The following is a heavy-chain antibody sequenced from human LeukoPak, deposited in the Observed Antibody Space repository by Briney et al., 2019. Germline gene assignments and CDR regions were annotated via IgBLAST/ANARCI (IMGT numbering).Heavy chain of an antibody. CDR1: GGSISTYY. CDR2: IYYSENP. V-gene: IGHV4-59*01. J-gene: IGHJ4*02. CDR3: ARDGGSVGAYY. D-gene: IGHD1-26*01. Sequence: SETLSLTCTVSGGSISTYYWNWIRQSPGKELEWIGYIYYSENPKYNPSLGSRVTISVDTSKNQFSLKLSSVTAADTAVYYCARDGGSVGAYYWGQGTLVTVSS.